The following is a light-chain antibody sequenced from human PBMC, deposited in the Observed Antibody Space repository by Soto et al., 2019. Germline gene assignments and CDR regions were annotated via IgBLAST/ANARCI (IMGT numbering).Light chain of an antibody. J-gene: IGKJ5*01. CDR1: QSVVNNY. CDR3: KHYGSTVIT. V-gene: IGKV3-20*01. CDR2: RAS. Sequence: ENVLTQSPDTLSLSPGERATLSCRAGQSVVNNYLAWYQQKPGQAPRLLMYRASTRASGIADRFSGSGSGTDFTLTISRLEPDDFAVYYCKHYGSTVITFGQGTRLEMK.